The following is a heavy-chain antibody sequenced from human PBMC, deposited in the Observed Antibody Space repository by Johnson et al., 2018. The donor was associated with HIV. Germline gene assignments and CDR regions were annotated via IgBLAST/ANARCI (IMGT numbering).Heavy chain of an antibody. D-gene: IGHD1-26*01. J-gene: IGHJ3*02. CDR2: ISSSDNTI. V-gene: IGHV3-11*01. CDR3: ARGVGSIVGAMSTFDI. Sequence: QVQLVESGGGLVKPGGSLRLSCAASGFTFSDYYMSWIRQAPGKGLEWVSYISSSDNTIYYADSVTGRFTISRDNAKTSLYLQMNSLRPEDTALYYCARGVGSIVGAMSTFDIWGQGTMVTVSS. CDR1: GFTFSDYY.